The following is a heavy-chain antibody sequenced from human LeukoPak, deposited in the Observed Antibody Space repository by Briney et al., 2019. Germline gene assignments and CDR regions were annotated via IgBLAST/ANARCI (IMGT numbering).Heavy chain of an antibody. D-gene: IGHD6-19*01. CDR2: INPDSGDT. Sequence: ASVKVSCKASGYTFTGYYVHWVRQAPGQGLEWMGWINPDSGDTNYAQKFQGRVTMTRDTSVSTAYMELSRLRSDDTAVYYCARVLGSRWYRDRYFDLWGRGALVTVFS. V-gene: IGHV1-2*02. J-gene: IGHJ2*01. CDR1: GYTFTGYY. CDR3: ARVLGSRWYRDRYFDL.